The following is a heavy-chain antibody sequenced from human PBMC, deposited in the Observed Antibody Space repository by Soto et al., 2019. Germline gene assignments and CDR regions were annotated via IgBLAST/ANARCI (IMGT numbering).Heavy chain of an antibody. CDR1: GFTFSSYG. CDR3: AKDRYYYDSSGYYPDY. D-gene: IGHD3-22*01. CDR2: ISYDGSNK. Sequence: GGSLRLSCAASGFTFSSYGMHWVRQAPGKGLEWVAVISYDGSNKYYADSVKGRFTISRDNSKNTLYLQMNSLRAEDTAVYYCAKDRYYYDSSGYYPDYWGQGTLVTVSS. V-gene: IGHV3-30*18. J-gene: IGHJ4*02.